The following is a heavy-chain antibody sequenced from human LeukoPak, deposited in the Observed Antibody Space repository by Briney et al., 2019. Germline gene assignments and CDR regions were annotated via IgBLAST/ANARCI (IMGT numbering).Heavy chain of an antibody. CDR1: GGSISIYY. Sequence: SETLSLTCTVSGGSISIYYWSWIRQPAGKGLEWIGRIYTSGSTNYNPSLKSRVTISVDTSNNQFSLKLSSVTAADTAVYYCARSSSWSSDYWGQGTLVTVSS. J-gene: IGHJ4*02. V-gene: IGHV4-4*07. CDR2: IYTSGST. CDR3: ARSSSWSSDY. D-gene: IGHD6-13*01.